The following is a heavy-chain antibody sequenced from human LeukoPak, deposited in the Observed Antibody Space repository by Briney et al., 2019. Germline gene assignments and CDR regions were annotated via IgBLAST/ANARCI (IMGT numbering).Heavy chain of an antibody. D-gene: IGHD5-18*01. CDR1: GFTFSSYE. J-gene: IGHJ4*02. CDR2: ISSSGSTI. CDR3: ARVSSYGLYFDY. V-gene: IGHV3-48*03. Sequence: GSLRLSCAASGFTFSSYEMNWVRQAPGKGLEWVSYISSSGSTIYYADSVKGRFTISRDNAKNSLYLQMNSLRAEDTAVYYCARVSSYGLYFDYWGQGTLVTVSS.